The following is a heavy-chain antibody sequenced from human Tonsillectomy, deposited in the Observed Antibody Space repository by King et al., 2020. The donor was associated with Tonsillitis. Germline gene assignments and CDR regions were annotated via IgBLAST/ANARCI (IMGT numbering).Heavy chain of an antibody. V-gene: IGHV3-23*04. CDR3: AKEYYDILTGYYARPFDY. Sequence: DVQRVESGGGLVQPGGSLRLSCAASGFTFSNYAMSWFRQAPGKGLEWVAAISGSGGSTNYADSVKGRFTISRDNSKNTLYLQVHSLRAEDTAVYYCAKEYYDILTGYYARPFDYWGQGTLVTVTS. D-gene: IGHD3-9*01. J-gene: IGHJ4*02. CDR2: ISGSGGST. CDR1: GFTFSNYA.